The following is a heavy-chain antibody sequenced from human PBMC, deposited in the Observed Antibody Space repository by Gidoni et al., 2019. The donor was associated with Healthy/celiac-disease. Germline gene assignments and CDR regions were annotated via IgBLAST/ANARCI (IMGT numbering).Heavy chain of an antibody. D-gene: IGHD6-13*01. CDR2: INPNSGGT. CDR1: AHTFNRYY. J-gene: IGHJ4*02. V-gene: IGHV1-2*02. CDR3: ARERPIAAAGTSYDY. Sequence: QMQLVLSVAAVNTPGASVEVSCQASAHTFNRYYMHWVRQAPGQGLEWMGWINPNSGGTNYAQKFQGRVTMTRDTSISTAYMELSRLRSDDTAVYYCARERPIAAAGTSYDYWGQGTLVTVSS.